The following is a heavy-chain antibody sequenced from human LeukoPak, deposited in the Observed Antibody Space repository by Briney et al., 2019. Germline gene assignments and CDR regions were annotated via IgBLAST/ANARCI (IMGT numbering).Heavy chain of an antibody. CDR1: GFTVSTNY. D-gene: IGHD5-18*01. CDR2: IYSGGTT. CDR3: AREPGYSFDY. Sequence: GGSLRLSCAASGFTVSTNYMSWVRQAPGKGLEWVSVIYSGGTTYYADSVKGRFTISRDNSKNTVYLQMNSLRVEDTAVYYCAREPGYSFDYWGQGTLVTVSS. J-gene: IGHJ4*02. V-gene: IGHV3-66*01.